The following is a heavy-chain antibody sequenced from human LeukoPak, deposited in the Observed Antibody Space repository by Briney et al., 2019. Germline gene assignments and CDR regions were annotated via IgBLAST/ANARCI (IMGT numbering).Heavy chain of an antibody. CDR3: ARDPSSSWYKYYFDY. Sequence: GGSLRLSCAASGFTFSSYAMSWVRQAPGKGLEWVSAISGSGGSTYYADSVKGRFTISRDNSENTLYLQMNSLRAEDTAVYYCARDPSSSWYKYYFDYWGQGTLVTVSS. V-gene: IGHV3-23*01. CDR2: ISGSGGST. CDR1: GFTFSSYA. J-gene: IGHJ4*02. D-gene: IGHD6-13*01.